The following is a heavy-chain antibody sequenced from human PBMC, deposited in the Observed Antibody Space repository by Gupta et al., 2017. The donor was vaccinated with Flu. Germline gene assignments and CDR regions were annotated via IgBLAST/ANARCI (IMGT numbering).Heavy chain of an antibody. D-gene: IGHD3-3*01. V-gene: IGHV3-23*01. CDR3: AKPAFWSGYYTGGFDY. CDR2: ISGSGGST. Sequence: EVQLWESVGGLVQPGGSLRLSCAASGCTVSSYAMSRVRQAPGKGLEWVSAISGSGGSTYYADSVKGRFTISRDNSKNTLYLQMNSLRAEDTAVYYCAKPAFWSGYYTGGFDYWGQGTLVTVSS. CDR1: GCTVSSYA. J-gene: IGHJ4*02.